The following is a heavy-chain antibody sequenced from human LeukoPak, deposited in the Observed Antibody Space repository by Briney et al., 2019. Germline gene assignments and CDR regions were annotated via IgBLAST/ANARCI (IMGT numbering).Heavy chain of an antibody. V-gene: IGHV3-21*01. CDR3: ARDWFGDF. J-gene: IGHJ4*02. CDR1: GFTFSRHS. CDR2: ISTSGSYT. D-gene: IGHD3-16*01. Sequence: GRSLRLSCAASGFTFSRHSMHWVHQTPGKGLQWVSSISTSGSYTYYEDSLKGRFTISRDNAKQSLYLQMDSLRAEDTAVYYCARDWFGDFWGQGILVIVSS.